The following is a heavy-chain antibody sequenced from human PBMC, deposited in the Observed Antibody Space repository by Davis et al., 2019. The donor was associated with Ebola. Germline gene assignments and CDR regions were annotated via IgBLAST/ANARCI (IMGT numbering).Heavy chain of an antibody. CDR2: IYYSGST. CDR1: GGSISSYY. J-gene: IGHJ2*01. CDR3: ARTYDFWSGYYQKNWYFDL. D-gene: IGHD3-3*01. V-gene: IGHV4-59*01. Sequence: MPSETLSLTCTVSGGSISSYYWSWIRQPPGKGLEWIGYIYYSGSTNYNPSLKSRVTISVDTSKNQFSLKLSSVTAADTAVYYCARTYDFWSGYYQKNWYFDLWGRGTLVTVSS.